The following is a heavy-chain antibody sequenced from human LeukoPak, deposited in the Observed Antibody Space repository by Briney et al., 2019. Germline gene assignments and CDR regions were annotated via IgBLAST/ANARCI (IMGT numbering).Heavy chain of an antibody. V-gene: IGHV1-8*01. D-gene: IGHD6-13*01. J-gene: IGHJ5*02. CDR2: MNPNSGNT. CDR1: GYTFTRYD. Sequence: ASVKVSCKASGYTFTRYDINWVRQATGQGLEWMGWMNPNSGNTGYAQKFQGRVTMTRNTSISTAYMELSSLRSEDTAVYYCARGGYSSSWHPLWGEFDPWGQGTLVTVSS. CDR3: ARGGYSSSWHPLWGEFDP.